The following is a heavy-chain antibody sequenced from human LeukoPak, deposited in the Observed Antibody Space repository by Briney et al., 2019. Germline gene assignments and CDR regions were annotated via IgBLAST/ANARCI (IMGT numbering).Heavy chain of an antibody. CDR3: ARALVLAAAGTRIDP. V-gene: IGHV4-34*01. J-gene: IGHJ5*02. Sequence: SETLSLTCAVYGGSFSGYYWSWIRQPPGKGLEWIGEINHSGSTNYNPSLKSRVTISVDTSKNQFSLKLSSVTAADTAVYYCARALVLAAAGTRIDPWGQGTLVTVSS. D-gene: IGHD6-13*01. CDR1: GGSFSGYY. CDR2: INHSGST.